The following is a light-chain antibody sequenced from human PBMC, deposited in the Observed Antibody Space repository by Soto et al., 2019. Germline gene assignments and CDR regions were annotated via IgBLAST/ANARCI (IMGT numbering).Light chain of an antibody. CDR1: QSLNDN. V-gene: IGKV3-15*01. Sequence: EIVMTQSPATLSLSPGERATLSCRASQSLNDNLAWYQQKPGQAPRLLIYRASTRATGVPARFSASGSGTEFTLTISSLQSEDSAVYYCHQYSNWPPWTFGPGTKVDTK. CDR2: RAS. J-gene: IGKJ1*01. CDR3: HQYSNWPPWT.